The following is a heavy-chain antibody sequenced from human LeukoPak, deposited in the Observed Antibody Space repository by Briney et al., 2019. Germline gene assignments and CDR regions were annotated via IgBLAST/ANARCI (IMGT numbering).Heavy chain of an antibody. V-gene: IGHV1-69*13. J-gene: IGHJ5*02. D-gene: IGHD3-22*01. Sequence: GASVKVSCKASGGTFSSYAISWVRQAPGQGLEWMGGIIPIFGTANYAQKFQGRVTITADESTSTAYMELSSLRSEDTAVYYCARVSDSSGPQNWFDPWGQGTLVTVSS. CDR2: IIPIFGTA. CDR1: GGTFSSYA. CDR3: ARVSDSSGPQNWFDP.